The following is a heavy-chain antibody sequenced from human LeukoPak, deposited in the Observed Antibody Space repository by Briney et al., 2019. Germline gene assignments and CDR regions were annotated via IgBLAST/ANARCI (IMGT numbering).Heavy chain of an antibody. V-gene: IGHV3-7*01. D-gene: IGHD4-23*01. J-gene: IGHJ4*02. CDR2: IKHDGSEE. Sequence: GGSLRLSCATSGFIFSTYWMTWVRQAPGRGLEWVANIKHDGSEEYYVDSVKGRFTISRDNAKNTLYLQMNSLRAEDTAVYYCARDYDGNFAVEYWGQGTLVTVSS. CDR3: ARDYDGNFAVEY. CDR1: GFIFSTYW.